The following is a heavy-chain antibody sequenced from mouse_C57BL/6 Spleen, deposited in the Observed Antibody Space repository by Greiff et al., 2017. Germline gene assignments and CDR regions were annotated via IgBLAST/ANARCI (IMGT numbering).Heavy chain of an antibody. CDR3: TRERRSPYAMDY. V-gene: IGHV1-5*01. J-gene: IGHJ4*01. CDR1: GYTFTSYW. Sequence: VQLQQSGTVLARPGASVKMSCKTSGYTFTSYWMHWVKQRPGQGLEWIGAIYPGNSDTSYNQKFKGKAKLTAVTSASTAYMALSSLTNEDSAVYYCTRERRSPYAMDYWGQGTSVTVSS. CDR2: IYPGNSDT.